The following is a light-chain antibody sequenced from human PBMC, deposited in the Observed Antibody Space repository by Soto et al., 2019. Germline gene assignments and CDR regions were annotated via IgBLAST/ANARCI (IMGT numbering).Light chain of an antibody. J-gene: IGKJ1*01. Sequence: IVMTQSPGTLSVSPGERATLSCRASQSVGGSLAWYQQRPGQAPRLLVYHTSNRATGIPDRFSASGSGTDLTITISRLEPEDFEVYYCQQYESSPRTFGQGTKVDIK. CDR3: QQYESSPRT. V-gene: IGKV3-20*01. CDR1: QSVGGS. CDR2: HTS.